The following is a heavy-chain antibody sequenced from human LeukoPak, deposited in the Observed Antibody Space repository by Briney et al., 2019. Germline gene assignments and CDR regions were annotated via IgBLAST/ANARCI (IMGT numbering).Heavy chain of an antibody. CDR1: GFNFSRYA. V-gene: IGHV3-30-3*01. CDR3: ASLRDGYNSLNLDY. CDR2: ISIDESNK. J-gene: IGHJ4*02. Sequence: GGSLRLSCAAFGFNFSRYAMHWVRQPPGKGLEWVAVISIDESNKNYIDSVKGRFTISRDNSKNTLYLQMSSLRTEGTAVYYCASLRDGYNSLNLDYWGQGTLVTVSS. D-gene: IGHD5-24*01.